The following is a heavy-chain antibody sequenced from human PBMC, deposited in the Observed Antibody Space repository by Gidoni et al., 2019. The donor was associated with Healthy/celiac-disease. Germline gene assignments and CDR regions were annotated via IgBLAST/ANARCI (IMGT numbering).Heavy chain of an antibody. D-gene: IGHD3-16*01. CDR2: ST. Sequence: STYYADSVKGRFTISRDNSKNTLYLQMNSLRAEDTAVYYCAKDAGGYFDLWGRGTLVTVSS. CDR3: AKDAGGYFDL. V-gene: IGHV3-23*01. J-gene: IGHJ2*01.